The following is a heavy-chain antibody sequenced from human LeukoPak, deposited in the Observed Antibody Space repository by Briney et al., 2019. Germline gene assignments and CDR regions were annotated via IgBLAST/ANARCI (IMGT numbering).Heavy chain of an antibody. CDR1: GFTFSSYA. CDR3: ARIASSTWKNFDY. V-gene: IGHV3-23*01. J-gene: IGHJ4*02. CDR2: ITDSGAGT. Sequence: GGSLRLSCAASGFTFSSYAMSWVRQAPGKRLEYVSSITDSGAGTYYADSVKGRFTISRDNSKNTLYLQMNSVGAEDTAVYYCARIASSTWKNFDYWGQGTLVTVSS. D-gene: IGHD6-13*01.